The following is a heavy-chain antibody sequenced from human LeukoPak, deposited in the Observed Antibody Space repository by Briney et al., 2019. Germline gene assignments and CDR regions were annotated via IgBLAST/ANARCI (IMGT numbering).Heavy chain of an antibody. CDR1: GGSISSCY. Sequence: SETLSLTCTVSGGSISSCYWSWIRQPPGKGLEWIGYIYYSGSTNYNPSLKSRVTISVDTSKNQFSLKLSSVTAADTAVYYCARDYYDSSGYYNGFDYWGQGTLVTVSS. D-gene: IGHD3-22*01. V-gene: IGHV4-59*01. CDR3: ARDYYDSSGYYNGFDY. CDR2: IYYSGST. J-gene: IGHJ4*02.